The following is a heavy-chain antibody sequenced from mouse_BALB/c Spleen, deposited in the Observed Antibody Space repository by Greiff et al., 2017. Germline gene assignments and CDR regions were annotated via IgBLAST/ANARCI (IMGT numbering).Heavy chain of an antibody. Sequence: QVQLQQSGAELMKPGASVKISCKATGYTFSSYWIEWVKQRPGHGLEWIGEILPGSGSTNYNEKFKGKATFTADTSSNTAYMQLSSLTSEDSAVYYCARAHDYGSSYYYAMDYWGQGTSVTVSS. CDR1: GYTFSSYW. D-gene: IGHD1-1*01. V-gene: IGHV1-9*01. CDR2: ILPGSGST. CDR3: ARAHDYGSSYYYAMDY. J-gene: IGHJ4*01.